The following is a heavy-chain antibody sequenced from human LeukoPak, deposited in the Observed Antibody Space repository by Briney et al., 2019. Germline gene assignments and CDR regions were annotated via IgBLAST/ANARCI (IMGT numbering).Heavy chain of an antibody. CDR2: TFYRSNWYN. Sequence: SQTLSLTCAISGDSVSSNSAAWNWISQSPSRGLEWLGRTFYRSNWYNDYAVSVKSRITINADTSKNQFSLHLNSVTPEDTAAYFCARDSLGYNDYGGQGTLVTVSS. V-gene: IGHV6-1*01. J-gene: IGHJ4*02. CDR3: ARDSLGYNDY. CDR1: GDSVSSNSAA. D-gene: IGHD5-24*01.